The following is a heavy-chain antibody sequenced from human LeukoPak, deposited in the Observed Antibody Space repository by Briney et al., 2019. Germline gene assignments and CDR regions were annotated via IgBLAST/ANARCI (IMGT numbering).Heavy chain of an antibody. D-gene: IGHD3-22*01. Sequence: GGSLRLSCAASGFTFSSYWMHWVRQAPGKGLVWVSRINSDGSSTSYADSVKGRFTISRDDAKNTLYLQMNSLRAEDTAVYYCARRSSGPLYYYYYYMDVWGKGTTVTVSS. CDR1: GFTFSSYW. J-gene: IGHJ6*03. V-gene: IGHV3-74*01. CDR3: ARRSSGPLYYYYYYMDV. CDR2: INSDGSST.